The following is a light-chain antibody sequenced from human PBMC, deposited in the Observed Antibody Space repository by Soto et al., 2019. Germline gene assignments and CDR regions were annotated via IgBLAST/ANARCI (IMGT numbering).Light chain of an antibody. CDR2: GNS. CDR1: SSNIGAGYD. CDR3: QSYDSSLEV. Sequence: QPVLTQPPSVSGSPVQRFTICCTWSSSNIGAGYDVHWYQQLPGTAPKLLIYGNSNRHSGVPDRFYGSKSGTSASLAITGLQAEDEADYYCQSYDSSLEVFGGGTKLTVL. V-gene: IGLV1-40*01. J-gene: IGLJ2*01.